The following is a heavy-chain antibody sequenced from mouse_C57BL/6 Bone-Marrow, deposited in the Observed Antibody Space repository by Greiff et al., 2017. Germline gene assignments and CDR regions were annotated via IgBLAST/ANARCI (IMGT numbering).Heavy chain of an antibody. Sequence: EVKLMESGPGLVKPSQSLSLTCSVTGYSITSGYYWNWIRQFPGNKLEWMGYISYDGSNNYNPSLKNRISITRDTSKNQFFLKLNSVTTEDTATYYCAERGWDYGSSYFDYWGQGTTLTVSS. CDR2: ISYDGSN. CDR1: GYSITSGYY. D-gene: IGHD1-1*01. J-gene: IGHJ2*01. CDR3: AERGWDYGSSYFDY. V-gene: IGHV3-6*01.